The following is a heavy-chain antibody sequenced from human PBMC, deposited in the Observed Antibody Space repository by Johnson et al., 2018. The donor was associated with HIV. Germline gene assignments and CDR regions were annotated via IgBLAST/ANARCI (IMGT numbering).Heavy chain of an antibody. CDR3: ARVFYYDSNDGFDI. CDR2: IYSGGSI. V-gene: IGHV3-66*01. D-gene: IGHD3-22*01. J-gene: IGHJ3*02. CDR1: GFTVSSNY. Sequence: VQLVESGGGLVQPGGSLRLSCAASGFTVSSNYMSWVRQAPGKGLEWVSVIYSGGSIYYADSVKGRFSISRDNSKNTLYLQMNSLRVEDTAVYYCARVFYYDSNDGFDIWGQGTRVTVSS.